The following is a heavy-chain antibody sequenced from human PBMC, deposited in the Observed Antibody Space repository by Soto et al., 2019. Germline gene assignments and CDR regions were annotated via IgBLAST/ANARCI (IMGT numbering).Heavy chain of an antibody. Sequence: GGSLRLSCAASGFTFSSYAMHWVRQAPGKGLEWVAVISYDGSNKYYADSVKGRFTISRDNSKNTLYLQMNSLRAEDTAVYYCARDYYDSSGYYYYYYGMDVWGQGTTVTVSS. V-gene: IGHV3-30*04. CDR2: ISYDGSNK. D-gene: IGHD3-22*01. CDR3: ARDYYDSSGYYYYYYGMDV. CDR1: GFTFSSYA. J-gene: IGHJ6*02.